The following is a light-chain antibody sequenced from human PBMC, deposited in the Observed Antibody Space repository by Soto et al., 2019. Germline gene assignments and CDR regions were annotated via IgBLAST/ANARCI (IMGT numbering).Light chain of an antibody. J-gene: IGKJ1*01. Sequence: DIQMTQSPSTLSASVGERVTIICRASQSIDNWLAWYQQKPGKAPKLLFYKATLIQSGVPSRFSGSGSGTQFTLSISSRQPDSSATYFCQQYTRFAWTFGLNTQVEI. CDR1: QSIDNW. CDR3: QQYTRFAWT. CDR2: KAT. V-gene: IGKV1-5*03.